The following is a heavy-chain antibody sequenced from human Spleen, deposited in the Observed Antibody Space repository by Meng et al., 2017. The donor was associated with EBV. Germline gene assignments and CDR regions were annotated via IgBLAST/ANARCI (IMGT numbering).Heavy chain of an antibody. CDR1: GRSFSGHY. CDR2: INHSGST. V-gene: IGHV4-34*01. J-gene: IGHJ4*02. D-gene: IGHD3-3*01. CDR3: ARFSEWLPTY. Sequence: QVQLQQWGAGLLKSSETLSLTCAVYGRSFSGHYWSWIRQPPGKGLEWIGEINHSGSTNYNPSLKSRVTISVDTSKNQFSLKLSSVTAADTAVYYCARFSEWLPTYWGQGTLVTVSS.